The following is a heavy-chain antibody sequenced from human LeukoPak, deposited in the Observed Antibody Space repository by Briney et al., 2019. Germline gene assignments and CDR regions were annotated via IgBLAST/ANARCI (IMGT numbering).Heavy chain of an antibody. Sequence: SETLSLTCTVSGGSMSTYFWTWVRQSPGKGLEWVGHTYDTTTTYNPSLKGRVTISADTSQNQFSLKVTSVTAADTAVYYCARNFPGRTEDVWGKGTTVIVSS. J-gene: IGHJ6*04. CDR2: TYDTTT. D-gene: IGHD1-14*01. CDR3: ARNFPGRTEDV. CDR1: GGSMSTYF. V-gene: IGHV4-59*01.